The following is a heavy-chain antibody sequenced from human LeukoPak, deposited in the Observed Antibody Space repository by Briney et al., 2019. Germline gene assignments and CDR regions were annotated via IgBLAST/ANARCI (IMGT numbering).Heavy chain of an antibody. CDR3: AKHRQELSEYGH. V-gene: IGHV3-30*02. D-gene: IGHD1-26*01. Sequence: GGSLRLSCAASGFTFSSYGMHWVSQAPGKGLEWVAFIRYDGSNKYYADSVKGRFTISRDNSKNTLYLQMNSLRAEDTAVYYCAKHRQELSEYGHWGQGTLVTVSS. J-gene: IGHJ4*02. CDR2: IRYDGSNK. CDR1: GFTFSSYG.